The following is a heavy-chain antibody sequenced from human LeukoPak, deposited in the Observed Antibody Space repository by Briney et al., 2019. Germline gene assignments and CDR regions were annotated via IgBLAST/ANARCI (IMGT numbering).Heavy chain of an antibody. CDR2: ISSGSSYR. CDR3: TRDQYNDGPGDY. CDR1: RFTFSSYA. D-gene: IGHD3-10*01. V-gene: IGHV3-21*01. Sequence: SGGSLRLSCAASRFTFSSYAMSWVRQAPGKGLEWVSSISSGSSYRYYGDSVKGRFTVSRDNGKNSLYLQMNSLRAEDTAVYYCTRDQYNDGPGDYWGQGTLVTVSS. J-gene: IGHJ4*02.